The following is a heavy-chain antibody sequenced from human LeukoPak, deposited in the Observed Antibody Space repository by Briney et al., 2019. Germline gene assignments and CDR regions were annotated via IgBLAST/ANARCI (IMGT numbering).Heavy chain of an antibody. CDR2: IKPDGSEK. CDR1: GFTFSTYW. D-gene: IGHD2-2*01. V-gene: IGHV3-7*01. CDR3: AKNGPAAIDDAFDI. Sequence: QPGGSLRLSCAASGFTFSTYWMSWVRQAPGKGLEWVANIKPDGSEKYFVDSVKGRFTVSRDNAKNSLYLQMNSLRAEDTAVYYCAKNGPAAIDDAFDIWGQGTMVTVSS. J-gene: IGHJ3*02.